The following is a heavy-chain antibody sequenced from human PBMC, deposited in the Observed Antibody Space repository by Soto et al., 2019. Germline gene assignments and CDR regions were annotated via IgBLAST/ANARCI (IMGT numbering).Heavy chain of an antibody. CDR2: ISPMFGAA. J-gene: IGHJ4*02. CDR1: GGTFNTYA. V-gene: IGHV1-69*19. Sequence: QVQLVQSGAEMKKPGSSVKVSCQSSGGTFNTYAMNWVRQAPGQGPEWMGDISPMFGAANYAQKFKGRVNITADESTGTSYMQLSSLTSEDTVQYFCAREVQVHTPAFVYWGQGTLVNVSS. D-gene: IGHD3-10*01. CDR3: AREVQVHTPAFVY.